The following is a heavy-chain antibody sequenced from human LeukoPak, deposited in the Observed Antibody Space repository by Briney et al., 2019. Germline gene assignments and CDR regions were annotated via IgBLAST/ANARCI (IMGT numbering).Heavy chain of an antibody. CDR3: AKVPRSLIVGAIYFDY. CDR2: ISGSGGST. Sequence: GGSLRLSCAASGFTFSSYAMSWVRQAPGKGLEWVSAISGSGGSTYYADSVKGRFTISRDNSKNTLYLQMNSLRAEHTAVYHCAKVPRSLIVGAIYFDYWGQGTLVTVS. J-gene: IGHJ4*02. CDR1: GFTFSSYA. V-gene: IGHV3-23*01. D-gene: IGHD1-26*01.